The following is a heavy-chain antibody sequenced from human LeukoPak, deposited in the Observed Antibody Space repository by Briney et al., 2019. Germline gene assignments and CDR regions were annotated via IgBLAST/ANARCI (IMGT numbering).Heavy chain of an antibody. Sequence: PSETLSLTCTVSGGSISSSSYYWGWIRQPPGKGLEWIGSIYYSGSTYYNPSLKSRVTISVDTSKNQFSLKLSSVTAADTAVYYCASTGTWNSDYYMDVWGKGTTVTVSS. V-gene: IGHV4-39*07. D-gene: IGHD1-7*01. J-gene: IGHJ6*03. CDR2: IYYSGST. CDR3: ASTGTWNSDYYMDV. CDR1: GGSISSSSYY.